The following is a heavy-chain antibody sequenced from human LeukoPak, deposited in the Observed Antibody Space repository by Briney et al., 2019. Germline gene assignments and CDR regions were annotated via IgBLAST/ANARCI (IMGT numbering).Heavy chain of an antibody. CDR1: GFPVNDNY. CDR3: VPDRVSYRMDV. D-gene: IGHD1-14*01. Sequence: GGSLRLSCEASGFPVNDNYMNWVRQAPGKGLEWVSVLYIIGSTYYADTVKGRFTISRDDSKNTLYLQMDSLRAEDTAVYYCVPDRVSYRMDVWGQGTTVTVSS. CDR2: LYIIGST. V-gene: IGHV3-66*01. J-gene: IGHJ6*02.